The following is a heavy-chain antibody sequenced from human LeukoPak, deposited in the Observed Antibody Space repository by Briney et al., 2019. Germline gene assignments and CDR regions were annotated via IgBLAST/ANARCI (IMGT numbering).Heavy chain of an antibody. V-gene: IGHV3-9*01. CDR2: ISWNSGSI. Sequence: GRSLRLSCAASGFTFDDYAMHWVRQAPGKGLKWVSGISWNSGSIGYADSVKGRFTISRDNAKNSLYLQMNSLRAEDKALYYCAKGQDVVVPAALNYWGQGTLVTVSS. J-gene: IGHJ4*02. CDR1: GFTFDDYA. D-gene: IGHD2-2*01. CDR3: AKGQDVVVPAALNY.